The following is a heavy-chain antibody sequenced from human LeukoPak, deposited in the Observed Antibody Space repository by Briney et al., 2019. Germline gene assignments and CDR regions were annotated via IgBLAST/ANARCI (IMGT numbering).Heavy chain of an antibody. CDR1: GFTVSSNY. CDR3: ARGNSGYDLVY. Sequence: GGSLRLSCAASGFTVSSNYMSWVRQAPGKGLEWVSVIYSGGSTYYADSVKGRFTISRDNSKNTLYLQMNSLRAEDTAVYYCARGNSGYDLVYWGQGTLVTVSS. J-gene: IGHJ4*02. V-gene: IGHV3-53*01. D-gene: IGHD5-12*01. CDR2: IYSGGST.